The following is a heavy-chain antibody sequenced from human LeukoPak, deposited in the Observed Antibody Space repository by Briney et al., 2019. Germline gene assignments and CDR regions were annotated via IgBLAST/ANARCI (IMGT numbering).Heavy chain of an antibody. Sequence: GGSLRLSCAASGFTFITYAMTWVRQAPGKGLEWVSVIYSGGSTYYADSVKGRFTISRHNSKNTLYLQMNSLRAEDTAVYYCARGYSTVTTFDYWGQGTLVTVSS. CDR1: GFTFITYA. D-gene: IGHD4-17*01. J-gene: IGHJ4*02. CDR2: IYSGGST. V-gene: IGHV3-53*04. CDR3: ARGYSTVTTFDY.